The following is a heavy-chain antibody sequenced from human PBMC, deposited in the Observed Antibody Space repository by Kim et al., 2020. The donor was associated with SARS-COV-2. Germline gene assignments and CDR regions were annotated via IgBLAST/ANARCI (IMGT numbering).Heavy chain of an antibody. V-gene: IGHV1-2*02. J-gene: IGHJ4*02. Sequence: GGTRHAQKFQGRVPMTRDPSITTVYLELTRLRFDDTAVYYCARSSLLDFDYWGQGTLVTVSS. CDR2: GGT. CDR3: ARSSLLDFDY. D-gene: IGHD3-10*01.